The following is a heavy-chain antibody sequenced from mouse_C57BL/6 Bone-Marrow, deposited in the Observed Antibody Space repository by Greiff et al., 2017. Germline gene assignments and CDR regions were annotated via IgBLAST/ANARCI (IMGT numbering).Heavy chain of an antibody. CDR2: IYPSDSET. CDR3: ARSQFITTVVANWYFDV. Sequence: QVQLQQPGAELVRPGSSVKLSCKASGYTFTSYWMDWVKRRPGQGLEWIGNIYPSDSETHYTQKFKDKATLTVDKSSSTAYMQLSSLTSEDSAVYYCARSQFITTVVANWYFDVCCTGTTVTVSS. V-gene: IGHV1-61*01. J-gene: IGHJ1*03. CDR1: GYTFTSYW. D-gene: IGHD1-1*01.